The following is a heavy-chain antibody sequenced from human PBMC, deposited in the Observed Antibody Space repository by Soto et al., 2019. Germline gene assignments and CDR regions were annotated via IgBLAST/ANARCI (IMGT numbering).Heavy chain of an antibody. CDR1: GGSISSGDYY. D-gene: IGHD2-21*02. V-gene: IGHV4-30-4*01. Sequence: SETLSLTCTVSGGSISSGDYYWSWIRQPPGKGLEWIGYIYYSGSTYYNPSLKSRVTISVDTSKNQFSLKLSSVTAADTAVYYCASRAVVVTAMFISYYFDYWGQGTLVSVSS. J-gene: IGHJ4*02. CDR2: IYYSGST. CDR3: ASRAVVVTAMFISYYFDY.